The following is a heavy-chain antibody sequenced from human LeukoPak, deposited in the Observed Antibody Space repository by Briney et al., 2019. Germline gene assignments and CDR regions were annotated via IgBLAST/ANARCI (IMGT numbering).Heavy chain of an antibody. CDR2: ISYDGYNK. Sequence: QTGGSLRLSCAASGFTFSRYDMHWVRQAPGKGLEWVAVISYDGYNKYYADSVKGRFIISRDNSKNTLYLQMNSLRTGDTAVYFCVRESRDWGQGTLVTVSS. V-gene: IGHV3-30-3*01. J-gene: IGHJ4*02. D-gene: IGHD6-13*01. CDR3: VRESRD. CDR1: GFTFSRYD.